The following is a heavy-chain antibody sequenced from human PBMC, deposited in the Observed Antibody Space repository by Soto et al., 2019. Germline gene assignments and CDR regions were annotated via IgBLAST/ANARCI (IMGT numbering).Heavy chain of an antibody. D-gene: IGHD3-10*01. V-gene: IGHV1-69*01. Sequence: QVQLVQSGAEVKKPGSSVKVSCKASGGTFNTYTISWVRQVPGQGLEWMGGIMPLYAKPTYAQPFLGRLTIAADEHTRTVYMELSSLRSEDTAVYYCASLNNWRSGDGRIDVWGRGTAVSVSS. CDR3: ASLNNWRSGDGRIDV. CDR1: GGTFNTYT. CDR2: IMPLYAKP. J-gene: IGHJ6*02.